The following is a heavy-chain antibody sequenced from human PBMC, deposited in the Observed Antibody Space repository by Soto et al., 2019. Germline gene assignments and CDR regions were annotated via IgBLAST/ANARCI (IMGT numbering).Heavy chain of an antibody. D-gene: IGHD6-13*01. CDR3: AISGYSSSWFKRYFDY. CDR2: ISGSGGST. Sequence: GGSLRLSCAASGFTFSSYAMSWVRQAPGKGLEWVSAISGSGGSTYYADSVKGRFTISRDNSKNTLYLQMNSLRAEDTAVYYCAISGYSSSWFKRYFDYWGQGTLVTVSS. J-gene: IGHJ4*02. CDR1: GFTFSSYA. V-gene: IGHV3-23*01.